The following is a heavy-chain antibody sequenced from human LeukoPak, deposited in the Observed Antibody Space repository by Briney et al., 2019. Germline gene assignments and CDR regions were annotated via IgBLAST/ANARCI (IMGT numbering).Heavy chain of an antibody. Sequence: PSETLSLTCTVSGGSINNYYWSWIRQPAGKGLEWIGRISTRGSTNYNPSLKSRVTMSVDTSKNQFSLKLSSVTAADTAVYYCARGRYCSADICSGGDAFDIWGQGTMVSVSS. J-gene: IGHJ3*02. CDR2: ISTRGST. V-gene: IGHV4-4*07. D-gene: IGHD2-15*01. CDR1: GGSINNYY. CDR3: ARGRYCSADICSGGDAFDI.